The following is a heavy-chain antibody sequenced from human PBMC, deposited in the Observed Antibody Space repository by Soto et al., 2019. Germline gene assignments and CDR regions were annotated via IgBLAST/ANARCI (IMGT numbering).Heavy chain of an antibody. CDR2: ISYDGSNK. CDR3: ASGYSSSWYDYYYGMDV. CDR1: GFTFSSYA. D-gene: IGHD6-13*01. J-gene: IGHJ6*02. Sequence: GGSLRLSCAASGFTFSSYAMHWVRQAPGKGLEWVAVISYDGSNKYYADSVKGRFTISRDNSKNTLYLQMNSLRAEDTAVYYCASGYSSSWYDYYYGMDVWGQGTTVTVSS. V-gene: IGHV3-30-3*01.